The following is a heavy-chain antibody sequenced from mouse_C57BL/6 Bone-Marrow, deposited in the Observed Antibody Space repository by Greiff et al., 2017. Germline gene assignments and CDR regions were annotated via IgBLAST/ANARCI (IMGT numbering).Heavy chain of an antibody. D-gene: IGHD1-1*01. Sequence: QVQLQQSGAELVRPGASVTLSCKASGYTFTDYEMHWVKQTPVHGLEWIGAIDPETGGTAYNQKFKGKAILTADKSSSTAYMELRSLTSEDSAVYYCTRWSYGSSYDYFDYWGQGTTLTVSS. CDR1: GYTFTDYE. CDR3: TRWSYGSSYDYFDY. CDR2: IDPETGGT. V-gene: IGHV1-15*01. J-gene: IGHJ2*01.